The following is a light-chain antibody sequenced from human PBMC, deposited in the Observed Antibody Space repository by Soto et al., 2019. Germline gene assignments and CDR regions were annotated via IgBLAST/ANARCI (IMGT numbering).Light chain of an antibody. J-gene: IGKJ5*01. V-gene: IGKV3-20*01. CDR2: GAS. Sequence: EIVLTQSPGTLSLSPGEGATLSCRASESVASNYLAWYQQKPGQAPRLLFYGASIRATGIPDRFSGSGSGTDFTLTISRLEPEDFAVYYCQQYGSSSITFGQGTRLEIK. CDR1: ESVASNY. CDR3: QQYGSSSIT.